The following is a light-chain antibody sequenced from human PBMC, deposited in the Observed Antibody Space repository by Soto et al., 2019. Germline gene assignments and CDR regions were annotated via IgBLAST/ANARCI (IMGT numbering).Light chain of an antibody. CDR1: SSNIGAGYD. Sequence: QSVLTQPPSVSGAPGQRVTLSCTGSSSNIGAGYDVYWYQQLPGTAPKLLIYSKGNRPSGVPDRFSGSKSGTSASLAITGLQAEDEADYYCHSFDRSLSGVVFGGGTKVTVL. CDR2: SKG. J-gene: IGLJ2*01. CDR3: HSFDRSLSGVV. V-gene: IGLV1-40*01.